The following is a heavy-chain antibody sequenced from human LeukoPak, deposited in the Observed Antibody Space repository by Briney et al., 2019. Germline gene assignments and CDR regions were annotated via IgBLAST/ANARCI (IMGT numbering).Heavy chain of an antibody. CDR2: FDPEDGET. J-gene: IGHJ5*02. V-gene: IGHV1-24*01. D-gene: IGHD2/OR15-2a*01. CDR3: VTDIASQNILNSNWFDP. CDR1: GYTLTELS. Sequence: ASVKVSCKVSGYTLTELSMHWVRQAPGKGLEWMGGFDPEDGETIYAQKFQGRVTMTEDTSTDTAYMELSSLRSEDTAVYYCVTDIASQNILNSNWFDPWGQGTLVTVS.